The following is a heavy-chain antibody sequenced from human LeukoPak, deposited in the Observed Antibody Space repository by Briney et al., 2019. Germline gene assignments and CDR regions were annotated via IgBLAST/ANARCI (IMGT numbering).Heavy chain of an antibody. CDR3: ARERKTVTAENDAFDI. J-gene: IGHJ3*02. Sequence: ASVKVSCKASGYTFTSYGISWVRQAPGQGLEWMGWISAYNGNTNYAQKLQGRVTMTTDTSTSTAYMELRSLRSDDTAVYYCARERKTVTAENDAFDIWGQGTMVTVSS. V-gene: IGHV1-18*01. D-gene: IGHD7-27*01. CDR1: GYTFTSYG. CDR2: ISAYNGNT.